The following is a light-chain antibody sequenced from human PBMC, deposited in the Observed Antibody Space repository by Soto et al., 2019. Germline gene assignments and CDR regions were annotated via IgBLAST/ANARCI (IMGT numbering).Light chain of an antibody. CDR1: QSISSW. V-gene: IGKV1-5*03. CDR2: KAS. Sequence: DIQTTQSPSTLSASVGDRVTITCRASQSISSWLAWYQHEPAKAPKLLIHKASSLESGVPSRFSGSGSGTEFTLTISSLQPDDFATYYCQQYYSYWTFGQGTKVEI. J-gene: IGKJ1*01. CDR3: QQYYSYWT.